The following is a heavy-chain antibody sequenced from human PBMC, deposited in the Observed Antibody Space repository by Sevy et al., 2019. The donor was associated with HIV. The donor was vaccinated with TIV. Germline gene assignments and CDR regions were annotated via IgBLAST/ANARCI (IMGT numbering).Heavy chain of an antibody. D-gene: IGHD2-2*02. Sequence: GGSLRLSCAASGFTFSSYGMHWVRQAPGKGLEWVAFIRYDGSNKYYADSVKGRFTISRDNSKNTLYLQMNSLRAEDMAVYYCAKDQIFHCSSTSCDSGLFDYWGQGTLVTVSS. J-gene: IGHJ4*02. CDR1: GFTFSSYG. V-gene: IGHV3-30*02. CDR3: AKDQIFHCSSTSCDSGLFDY. CDR2: IRYDGSNK.